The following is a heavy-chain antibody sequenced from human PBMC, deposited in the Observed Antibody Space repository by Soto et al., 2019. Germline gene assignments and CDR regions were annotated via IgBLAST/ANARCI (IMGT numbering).Heavy chain of an antibody. Sequence: SVKVSCKASGGTFSIYAISGVLQSPLQWREWMGGIIPIFGTANYAQKFQGRVTITADESTSTAYMELSSLRSEDTAVYYCARDPGSAAGIFYYYYGMDVWGQGTTVTVSS. V-gene: IGHV1-69*13. J-gene: IGHJ6*02. CDR3: ARDPGSAAGIFYYYYGMDV. CDR1: GGTFSIYA. CDR2: IIPIFGTA. D-gene: IGHD6-13*01.